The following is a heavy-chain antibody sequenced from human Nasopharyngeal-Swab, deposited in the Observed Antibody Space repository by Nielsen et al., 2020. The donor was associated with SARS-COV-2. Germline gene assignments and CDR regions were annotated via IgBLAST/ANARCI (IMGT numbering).Heavy chain of an antibody. J-gene: IGHJ6*03. Sequence: SETLSLTCTVSGGSISSYYWSWIRQPPGKGLEWIGYIYYSGSTNYNPSLKSRVTISVDTSKNQFSLKLSSVTAADTAVYYCARDRPMVRGVASGGAHYYYYMDVWGKGTTVTVSS. V-gene: IGHV4-59*01. CDR1: GGSISSYY. D-gene: IGHD3-10*01. CDR2: IYYSGST. CDR3: ARDRPMVRGVASGGAHYYYYMDV.